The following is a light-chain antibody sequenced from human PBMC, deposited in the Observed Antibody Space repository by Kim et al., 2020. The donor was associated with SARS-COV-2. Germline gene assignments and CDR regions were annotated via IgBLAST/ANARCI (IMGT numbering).Light chain of an antibody. CDR3: QQTNNFPYT. V-gene: IGKV1-12*01. Sequence: IRMTQSPSSVSASVGDRVTITCRASQDIDTWLAWYQHKPGKAPKVLIYVASSLQSGVPSRFRGSGSGTEFTLTISNLLPEDFATYYCQQTNNFPYTFGQGTKLEI. J-gene: IGKJ2*01. CDR1: QDIDTW. CDR2: VAS.